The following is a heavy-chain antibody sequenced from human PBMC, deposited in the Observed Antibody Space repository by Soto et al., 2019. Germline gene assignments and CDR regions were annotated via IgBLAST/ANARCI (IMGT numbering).Heavy chain of an antibody. CDR2: IYYSGST. Sequence: QLQLQESGPGLVKPSETLSLTCTVSGGSISSSSYYWGWIRQPPGKGLEWIGSIYYSGSTYYNPFLKIRPTISVATSKNQFSPKLRSVPAAGPAVYSCARRANYYDGSGQRDDAFDIWGQGTMVTVSS. J-gene: IGHJ3*02. CDR1: GGSISSSSYY. V-gene: IGHV4-39*01. CDR3: ARRANYYDGSGQRDDAFDI. D-gene: IGHD3-22*01.